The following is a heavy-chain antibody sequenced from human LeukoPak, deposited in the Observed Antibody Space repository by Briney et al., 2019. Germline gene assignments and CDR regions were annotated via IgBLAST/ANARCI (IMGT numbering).Heavy chain of an antibody. V-gene: IGHV4-59*01. CDR2: IYYSGST. D-gene: IGHD3-10*01. J-gene: IGHJ3*02. Sequence: SETLSLTCTVSGGSISSYYWSWIRQPPGKGLEWIGYIYYSGSTNYNPSLKSRVTISVGTSKNQFSLKLSSVTAADTAVYYCASWGSGVGAFDIWGQGTMVTVSS. CDR1: GGSISSYY. CDR3: ASWGSGVGAFDI.